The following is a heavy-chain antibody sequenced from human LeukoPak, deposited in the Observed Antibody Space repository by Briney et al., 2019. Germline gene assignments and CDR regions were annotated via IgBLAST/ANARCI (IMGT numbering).Heavy chain of an antibody. CDR3: ARVDTMVRGVIIAAAYYYYMDV. CDR1: GFTFSSYS. D-gene: IGHD3-10*01. CDR2: ISSSSYI. Sequence: GGSLRLSCAASGFTFSSYSMNWVRQAPGKGLEWVSSISSSSYIYYADSVKGRFTISRDNAKNSLYLQMNSLRAEDTALYYCARVDTMVRGVIIAAAYYYYMDVWGKGTTVTVSS. J-gene: IGHJ6*03. V-gene: IGHV3-21*04.